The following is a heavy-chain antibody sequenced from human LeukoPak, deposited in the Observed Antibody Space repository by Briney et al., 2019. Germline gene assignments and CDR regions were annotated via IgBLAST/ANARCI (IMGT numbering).Heavy chain of an antibody. CDR2: TYYRSKWYN. V-gene: IGHV6-1*01. CDR1: GDILSGTSAA. J-gene: IGHJ6*03. Sequence: PSQTLSLTCVLSGDILSGTSAAWNWIRQSPSRGLEWLGRTYYRSKWYNDYAVSVKSRITINPDTSKNQFSLQLNSVTPEDTAVYYCARFVAADRLGYYYYYMDVWGKGTTVTVSS. CDR3: ARFVAADRLGYYYYYMDV. D-gene: IGHD6-19*01.